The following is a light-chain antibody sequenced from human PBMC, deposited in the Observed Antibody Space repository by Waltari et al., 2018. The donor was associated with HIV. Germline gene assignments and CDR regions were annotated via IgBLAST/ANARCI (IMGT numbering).Light chain of an antibody. CDR2: ASS. V-gene: IGKV1-17*01. CDR3: LQYNSFPLT. Sequence: DMQLFQSPSSLPPSVGDRVTITCRASQGVGNDLVWFQQKPGEAPRRLIFASSTLQSDVPSRFSGSGSGTEFTLTISSLQPEDFATYYCLQYNSFPLTFGGGTKVEIK. CDR1: QGVGND. J-gene: IGKJ4*01.